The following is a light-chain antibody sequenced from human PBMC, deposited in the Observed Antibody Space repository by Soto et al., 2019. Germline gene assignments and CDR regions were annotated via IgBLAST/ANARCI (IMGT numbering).Light chain of an antibody. CDR3: AAWDDSLSGYV. CDR2: NNN. J-gene: IGLJ1*01. Sequence: QSVLTQPPSASETAGERVSISCSGSGSNIGSNTVHWYQQLPGTAPKPLMYNNNQRPSGVPDRFSGSKSGTSASLAISGLQSEDEADYYCAAWDDSLSGYVFRTGIKLTVL. V-gene: IGLV1-44*01. CDR1: GSNIGSNT.